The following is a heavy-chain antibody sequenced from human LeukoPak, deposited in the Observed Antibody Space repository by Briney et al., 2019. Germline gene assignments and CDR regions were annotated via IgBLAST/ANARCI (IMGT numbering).Heavy chain of an antibody. D-gene: IGHD4-17*01. V-gene: IGHV1-69*05. CDR2: IIPIFGTA. Sequence: ASVKVSCKASGGTFSSYAISWVRQAPGQGLEWMGGIIPIFGTANYARKFQGRVTITTDESTSTAYMELSSLRSEDTAVYYCARHRTVPRDEYYFDYWGQGTLVTVSS. CDR3: ARHRTVPRDEYYFDY. J-gene: IGHJ4*02. CDR1: GGTFSSYA.